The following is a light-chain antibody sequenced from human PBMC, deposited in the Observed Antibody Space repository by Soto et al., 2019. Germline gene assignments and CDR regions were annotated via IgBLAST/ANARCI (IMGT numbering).Light chain of an antibody. CDR3: QQYHTSPL. J-gene: IGKJ2*01. Sequence: EVVLTQSPGTLSLSPGERATLSCRASQSVSRSYLAWYQQIPGQAPRLLIYGASTRANGIPDRFSGSGSGTDFTLTISRLEPEDFAVYYCQQYHTSPLFGQGTK. CDR2: GAS. V-gene: IGKV3-20*01. CDR1: QSVSRSY.